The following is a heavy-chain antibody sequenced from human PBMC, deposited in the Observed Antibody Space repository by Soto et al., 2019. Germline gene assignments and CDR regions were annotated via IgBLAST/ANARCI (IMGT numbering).Heavy chain of an antibody. D-gene: IGHD6-13*01. CDR3: AKSVLATVGTDLVH. CDR2: ISYDGNKS. Sequence: QVQLVASGGGVVQPGRSLRLSCAASGFTFSTYGMHWVRQAPGKGLEWVSFISYDGNKSYYAGSVKDRFSISRDTSNNTLYPQMNNLRPKDTAVYFCAKSVLATVGTDLVHWGQGTVVTVPS. J-gene: IGHJ4*02. CDR1: GFTFSTYG. V-gene: IGHV3-30*18.